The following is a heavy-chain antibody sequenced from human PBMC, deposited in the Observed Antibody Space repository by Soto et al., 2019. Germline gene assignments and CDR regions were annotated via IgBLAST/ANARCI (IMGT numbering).Heavy chain of an antibody. J-gene: IGHJ6*03. V-gene: IGHV4-34*01. CDR2: IDDSGST. CDR1: GGSFSDYY. CDR3: ARPTRTWYAHYYSYMDV. Sequence: QVQLQQWGAGLLKPSENLSLTCAVYGGSFSDYYWTWIRQPPGKGLEWIGDIDDSGSTNYNPSLKSRVTISVDTSKNQFSLKLSSVTAADTAVYYCARPTRTWYAHYYSYMDVWGKGTTVTVSS. D-gene: IGHD6-13*01.